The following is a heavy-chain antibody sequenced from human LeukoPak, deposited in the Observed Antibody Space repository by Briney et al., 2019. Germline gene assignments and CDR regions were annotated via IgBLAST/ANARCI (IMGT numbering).Heavy chain of an antibody. CDR1: GGSISSSSYY. CDR2: VFYSGNT. Sequence: SETLSLTCTVSGGSISSSSYYWGWIRQPPGKGLEWVGYVFYSGNTNYNPSLGSRVTISEDTSKNQFSLNLNSLTAADTAVYYCARGLPGRDAFDVWGQGTVVTVSS. J-gene: IGHJ3*01. V-gene: IGHV4-61*05. D-gene: IGHD3-16*01. CDR3: ARGLPGRDAFDV.